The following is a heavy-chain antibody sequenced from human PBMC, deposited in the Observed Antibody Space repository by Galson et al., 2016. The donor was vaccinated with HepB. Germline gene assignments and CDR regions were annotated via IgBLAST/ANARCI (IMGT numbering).Heavy chain of an antibody. D-gene: IGHD6-6*01. Sequence: SLRLSCAASGFTFSHYGMHWVRQAPGKGLEWVAVIKYDTGNEYYTQSVKGRFTISRDNSKNTPYLELNTLRVEDTAVYFCARGSSSRSIYYSYYYTMDVWGQGTTVTVSS. CDR2: IKYDTGNE. CDR1: GFTFSHYG. V-gene: IGHV3-33*01. J-gene: IGHJ6*02. CDR3: ARGSSSRSIYYSYYYTMDV.